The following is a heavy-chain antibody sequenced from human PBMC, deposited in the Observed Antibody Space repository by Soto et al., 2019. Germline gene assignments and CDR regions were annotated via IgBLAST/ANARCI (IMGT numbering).Heavy chain of an antibody. D-gene: IGHD1-26*01. V-gene: IGHV4-59*01. CDR2: IYYSGST. J-gene: IGHJ4*02. Sequence: PPGKGLEWIGYIYYSGSTNYNPSLKSRVTISVDTSKNQFSLKLSSVTAADTAVYYCAREGIVGAAHFDYWGQGTLVTVSS. CDR3: AREGIVGAAHFDY.